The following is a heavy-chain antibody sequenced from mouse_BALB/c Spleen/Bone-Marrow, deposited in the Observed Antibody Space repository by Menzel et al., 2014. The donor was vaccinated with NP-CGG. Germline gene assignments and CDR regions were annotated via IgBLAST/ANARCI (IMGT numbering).Heavy chain of an antibody. CDR1: GFTFSSFG. Sequence: EVMLVESGGGLVQPGGSRKLSCAASGFTFSSFGVHWVRQAPEKGLEWVAYISSGSSTIYYADTVKGQFTISRDNPKNTLFLQMTSLRSEDTAMYYCARGKYGYDYWGQGTTLTVSS. CDR3: ARGKYGYDY. CDR2: ISSGSSTI. V-gene: IGHV5-17*02. J-gene: IGHJ2*01. D-gene: IGHD2-10*02.